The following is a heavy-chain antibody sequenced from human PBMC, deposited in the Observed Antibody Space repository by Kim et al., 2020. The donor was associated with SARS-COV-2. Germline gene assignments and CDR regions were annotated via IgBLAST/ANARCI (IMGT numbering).Heavy chain of an antibody. CDR3: AKGCYGDYGGIDY. Sequence: ADSVKGRFTISQDNSKNMLILQINRLRAEDTAVYYCAKGCYGDYGGIDYWGQGALVTVSS. V-gene: IGHV3-23*01. J-gene: IGHJ4*02. D-gene: IGHD4-17*01.